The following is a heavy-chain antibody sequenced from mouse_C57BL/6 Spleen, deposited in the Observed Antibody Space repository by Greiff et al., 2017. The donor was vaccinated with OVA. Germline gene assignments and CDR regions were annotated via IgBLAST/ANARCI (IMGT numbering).Heavy chain of an antibody. V-gene: IGHV1-55*01. CDR3: AQNGYDVDCAMDC. CDR1: GYTFTSYW. D-gene: IGHD2-2*01. Sequence: VQLQQPGAELVKPGASVKMSCKASGYTFTSYWITWVKQRPGQGLEWIGDIYPGSGSTNYNEKFKSKATLTVDKSSSTAYMQHSSQTTEKTAVYYCAQNGYDVDCAMDCWGQGTSVTVSS. J-gene: IGHJ4*01. CDR2: IYPGSGST.